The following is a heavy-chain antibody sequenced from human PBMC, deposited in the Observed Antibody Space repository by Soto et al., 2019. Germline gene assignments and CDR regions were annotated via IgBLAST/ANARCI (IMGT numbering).Heavy chain of an antibody. V-gene: IGHV1-69*01. D-gene: IGHD4-17*01. J-gene: IGHJ6*02. Sequence: QVQLVQSGAEVKKPGSSVKVSCKASGGTFSSYAISWVRQAPGQGLEWMGGIIPIFGTANYAQKVQGRVTITADESTSTAYMELSSLRSEDTAVYYCASRDTVTTRSPYYGMDVWGQGTTVTVSS. CDR1: GGTFSSYA. CDR2: IIPIFGTA. CDR3: ASRDTVTTRSPYYGMDV.